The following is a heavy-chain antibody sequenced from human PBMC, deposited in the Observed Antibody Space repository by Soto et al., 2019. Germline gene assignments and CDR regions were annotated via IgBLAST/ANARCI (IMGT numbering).Heavy chain of an antibody. Sequence: GGSLRLSCAASGFIFSDYYMSWIRQAPGKGLEWVSYISSSSSHTNHADSVQGRFTISRDNAKNSLYLQMNSLRAEDTAVYYCARADSYDYLWGNNNYWGQGTLVTVSS. J-gene: IGHJ4*02. V-gene: IGHV3-11*03. CDR2: ISSSSSHT. CDR3: ARADSYDYLWGNNNY. D-gene: IGHD3-16*01. CDR1: GFIFSDYY.